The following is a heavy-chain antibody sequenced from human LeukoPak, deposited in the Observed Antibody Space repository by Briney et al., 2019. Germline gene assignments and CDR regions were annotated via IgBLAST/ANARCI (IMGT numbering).Heavy chain of an antibody. D-gene: IGHD5-24*01. V-gene: IGHV1-69*04. Sequence: ASVKVSCMASGDSFSIYSISWVRQAPGQGLERMGRIIPTLGIANYAQKFQGRVTITADRSTSTAYMELSSLRSEDTAVYYCAREPSRDGYTLYYFDFWGQGTLVTVSS. CDR1: GDSFSIYS. J-gene: IGHJ4*02. CDR3: AREPSRDGYTLYYFDF. CDR2: IIPTLGIA.